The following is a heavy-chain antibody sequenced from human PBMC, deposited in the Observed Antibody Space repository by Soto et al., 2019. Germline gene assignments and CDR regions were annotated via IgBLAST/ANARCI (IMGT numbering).Heavy chain of an antibody. D-gene: IGHD6-13*01. Sequence: QVQLLQSGAEVRKPGASVKVSCKASGYTFTSYGISWVRQAPGQGLEWMGWISTYNGNTNYAHKLQGRDTMTTDTSTSTAYMELRSLRSDDTAVYYCTKGSAVAGTGGGYYYGMDVWGQGTTVTVSS. CDR1: GYTFTSYG. J-gene: IGHJ6*02. V-gene: IGHV1-18*01. CDR3: TKGSAVAGTGGGYYYGMDV. CDR2: ISTYNGNT.